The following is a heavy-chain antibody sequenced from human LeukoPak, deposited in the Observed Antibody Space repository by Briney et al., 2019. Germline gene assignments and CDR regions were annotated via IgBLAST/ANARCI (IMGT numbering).Heavy chain of an antibody. CDR1: GFTFSSYW. V-gene: IGHV3-7*03. CDR3: ARDGAARGSGSFGD. Sequence: GGSLRLSCAASGFTFSSYWMSWVRQAPGKGLEWVANIKKDGSEKFYVDSVKGRFTISRDNAKNSLFLQMNSLRAEDTAVYFCARDGAARGSGSFGDWGQGTLVIVSS. J-gene: IGHJ4*02. D-gene: IGHD3-10*01. CDR2: IKKDGSEK.